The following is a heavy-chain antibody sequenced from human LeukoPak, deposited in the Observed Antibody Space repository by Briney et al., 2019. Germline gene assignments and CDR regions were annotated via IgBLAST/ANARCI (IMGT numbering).Heavy chain of an antibody. D-gene: IGHD3-9*01. Sequence: PGESLKISCKGSGYSFTTYWIARVRQMPGKGLEWMGIIYPGDSDTRYSPSFQGQVTISADKSISTAYLQWSSLKASDTAIYYCARRRSGYYGSRSFDYWGQGTLVTVSS. CDR1: GYSFTTYW. V-gene: IGHV5-51*01. CDR3: ARRRSGYYGSRSFDY. CDR2: IYPGDSDT. J-gene: IGHJ4*02.